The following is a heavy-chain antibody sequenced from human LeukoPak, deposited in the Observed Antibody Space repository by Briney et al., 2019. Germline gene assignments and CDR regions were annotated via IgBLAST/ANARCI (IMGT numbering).Heavy chain of an antibody. Sequence: SETLSLTCAVSGGSISSSNWWSWVRQPPGKGLEWIGEIYHSGSTNYNPSLKSRVTISVDKSKNQFSLKLSSVTAADTAVYYCARVFVIAAAGPFDYWGQGTLVTVSS. D-gene: IGHD6-13*01. CDR2: IYHSGST. V-gene: IGHV4-4*02. CDR1: GGSISSSNW. CDR3: ARVFVIAAAGPFDY. J-gene: IGHJ4*02.